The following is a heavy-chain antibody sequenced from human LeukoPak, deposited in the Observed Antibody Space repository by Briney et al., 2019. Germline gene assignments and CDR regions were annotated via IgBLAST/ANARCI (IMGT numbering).Heavy chain of an antibody. V-gene: IGHV3-48*01. CDR1: GFTFSGYS. J-gene: IGHJ3*02. Sequence: GEALRLSCAASGFTFSGYSMNWVRRAPGKGLEWVSYISSRQTTIYYADSVKGRFTISRDNAKKSLYMQMNSLRAEDTAVYYCARDLTSYYYDSSGYDAFDIWGQGTMVTVSS. CDR2: ISSRQTTI. D-gene: IGHD3-22*01. CDR3: ARDLTSYYYDSSGYDAFDI.